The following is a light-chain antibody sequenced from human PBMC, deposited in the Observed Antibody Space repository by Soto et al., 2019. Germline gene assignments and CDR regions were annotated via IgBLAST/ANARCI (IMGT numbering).Light chain of an antibody. CDR2: FDS. CDR3: QVWNSSSDHVV. V-gene: IGLV3-21*04. Sequence: SYELTQPPSVSVAPGKTARITCGGNNIGNKSVHWYQQKPGQAPVLVIYFDSDRPSGIPERFSGSNSENTATLTISRVEAGDEADYYCQVWNSSSDHVVFGGGTKLTVL. CDR1: NIGNKS. J-gene: IGLJ2*01.